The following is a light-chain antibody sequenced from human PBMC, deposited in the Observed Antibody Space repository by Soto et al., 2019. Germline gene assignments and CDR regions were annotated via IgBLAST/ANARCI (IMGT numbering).Light chain of an antibody. Sequence: QSALTQPASVSGSPVQSITISCTGTSSDVGGYNYVSWYQQHPGKAPKLMIYDVSNRPSGVSNRFSGYKSGHTASLTSSGLQAEDESDYCCSSYTSSTTLDVFGTGTKLTVL. CDR3: SSYTSSTTLDV. V-gene: IGLV2-14*01. CDR2: DVS. CDR1: SSDVGGYNY. J-gene: IGLJ1*01.